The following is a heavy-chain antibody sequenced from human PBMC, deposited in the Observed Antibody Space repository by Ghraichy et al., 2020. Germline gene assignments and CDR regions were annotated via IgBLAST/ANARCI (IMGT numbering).Heavy chain of an antibody. D-gene: IGHD3-22*01. V-gene: IGHV1-69*04. CDR2: IIPILGIA. CDR3: ARDREYYYDSSGYFSDYGMDV. J-gene: IGHJ6*02. Sequence: SVKVSCKASGGTFSSYTISWVRQAPGQGLEWMGRIIPILGIANYAQKFQGRVTITADKSTSTAYMELSSLRSEDTAVYYCARDREYYYDSSGYFSDYGMDVWGQGTTVTVSS. CDR1: GGTFSSYT.